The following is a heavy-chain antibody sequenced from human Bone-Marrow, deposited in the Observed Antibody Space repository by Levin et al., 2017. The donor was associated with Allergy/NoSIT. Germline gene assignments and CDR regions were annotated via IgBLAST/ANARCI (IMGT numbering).Heavy chain of an antibody. CDR1: GFTFSNNA. CDR3: AKFRGLRIMNYYFDY. J-gene: IGHJ4*02. Sequence: GGSLRLSCAASGFTFSNNAMGWVRQAPGKGLEWVSFINGAGDLIYYGDSVKGRFTFSRDNSKNTLYLQMNSLRAEDTAIYYCAKFRGLRIMNYYFDYWGQGALVTVSS. V-gene: IGHV3-23*01. D-gene: IGHD3-10*01. CDR2: INGAGDLI.